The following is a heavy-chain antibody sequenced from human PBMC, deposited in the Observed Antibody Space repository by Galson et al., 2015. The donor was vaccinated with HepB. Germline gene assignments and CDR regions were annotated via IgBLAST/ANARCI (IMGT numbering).Heavy chain of an antibody. Sequence: SLRLSCAASGFTFSDYYMSWIRQAPGKGLEWVSYISSSSSYTNYADSVKGRFTISRDNAKNSLYLQMNSLRAEDTAVYYCARDRGVVPAAIGGYAFDIWGQGTMVTVSS. CDR1: GFTFSDYY. CDR2: ISSSSSYT. J-gene: IGHJ3*02. D-gene: IGHD2-2*02. CDR3: ARDRGVVPAAIGGYAFDI. V-gene: IGHV3-11*06.